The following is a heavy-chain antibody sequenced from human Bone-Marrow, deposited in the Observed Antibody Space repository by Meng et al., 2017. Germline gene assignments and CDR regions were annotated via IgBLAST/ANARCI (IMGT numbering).Heavy chain of an antibody. V-gene: IGHV3-15*01. Sequence: GESLKISCAVSGVSFTDSDIHWVRQAPGKGLEWVGRIKRNRDGGTIDYAARVKGRFTISRDESKNTLYLQMDSLITEDTAVYFCATGAAAADHWGQGTLVTVSS. CDR2: IKRNRDGGTI. CDR3: ATGAAAADH. J-gene: IGHJ4*02. CDR1: GVSFTDSD. D-gene: IGHD6-13*01.